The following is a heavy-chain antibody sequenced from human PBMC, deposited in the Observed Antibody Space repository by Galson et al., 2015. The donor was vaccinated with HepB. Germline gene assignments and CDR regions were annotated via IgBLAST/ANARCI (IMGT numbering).Heavy chain of an antibody. CDR2: INPMSGGT. Sequence: SVKVSCKASGSTFTAYYLYWVRQAPGQGLEWLGWINPMSGGTNFALKFQGRITMTRDTSMSTVYMDLSRLTSDDTAVYYCAREPRVGNCWGQGTLVTVSS. CDR1: GSTFTAYY. J-gene: IGHJ4*02. CDR3: AREPRVGNC. D-gene: IGHD1-26*01. V-gene: IGHV1-2*02.